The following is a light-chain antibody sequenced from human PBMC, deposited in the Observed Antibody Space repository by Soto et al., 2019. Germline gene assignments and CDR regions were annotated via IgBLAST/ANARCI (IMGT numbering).Light chain of an antibody. CDR3: SSYTTSGTPV. CDR1: SSDIGGYNY. V-gene: IGLV2-14*01. CDR2: EVT. J-gene: IGLJ3*02. Sequence: QSVLSQPASVSGSPGQSITISCTGTSSDIGGYNYVSWYQRHPGKVPKLIIYEVTSRPSGGSHRFSGSKSGNTASLTISGLQAEDEGDYFCSSYTTSGTPVFGGGTKLTVL.